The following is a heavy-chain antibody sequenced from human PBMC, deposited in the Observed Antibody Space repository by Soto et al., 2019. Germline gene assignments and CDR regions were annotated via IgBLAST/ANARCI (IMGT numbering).Heavy chain of an antibody. CDR2: ISGRDIST. CDR1: GFTFSSYA. CDR3: AKRRAARPPYYYAMDV. D-gene: IGHD6-6*01. Sequence: GGSLRLSCAASGFTFSSYAMSWVRQAPGKGLEWVSAISGRDISTHYADSVKGRFTISRDNSKNTLYLQMNSLRAEDTAVYYCAKRRAARPPYYYAMDVWGQGTTVTVSS. J-gene: IGHJ6*02. V-gene: IGHV3-23*01.